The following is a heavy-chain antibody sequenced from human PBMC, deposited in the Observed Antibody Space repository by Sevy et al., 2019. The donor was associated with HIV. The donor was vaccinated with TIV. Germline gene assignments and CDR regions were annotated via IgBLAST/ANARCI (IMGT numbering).Heavy chain of an antibody. CDR3: AGRNDFDI. V-gene: IGHV4-59*08. CDR1: GGSINSDH. Sequence: SETLSLTCTVSGGSINSDHWNWIRQPPGKGLEWIWYVYYTGGTNYNPSLKNRFTISVDSTKNQFPLKLTSVTAADTAVYYCAGRNDFDIWGQGTMVTVSS. J-gene: IGHJ3*02. CDR2: VYYTGGT.